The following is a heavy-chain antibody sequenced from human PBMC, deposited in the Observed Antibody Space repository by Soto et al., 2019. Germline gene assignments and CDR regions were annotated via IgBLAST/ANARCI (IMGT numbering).Heavy chain of an antibody. CDR2: IYYSGST. J-gene: IGHJ4*02. V-gene: IGHV4-39*02. CDR1: GGSISSSSYY. Sequence: QLQLQESGPGMVQPSETLSLTCTVSGGSISSSSYYWGWIRQPPGKGLEWIGGIYYSGSTYYNPSLKSRVTISVDTSKNHFSLKLSSVTAADTAVYYCAITSRFDYWGQGTLVTVSS. CDR3: AITSRFDY. D-gene: IGHD2-2*01.